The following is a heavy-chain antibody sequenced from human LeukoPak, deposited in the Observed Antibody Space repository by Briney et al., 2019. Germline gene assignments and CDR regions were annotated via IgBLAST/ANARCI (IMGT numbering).Heavy chain of an antibody. D-gene: IGHD3-3*01. J-gene: IGHJ5*02. CDR2: IIPMFGTT. V-gene: IGHV1-69*13. CDR1: GGTFSSYA. Sequence: SVKVSCKASGGTFSSYAFSWVRQAPGQGLEWMGGIIPMFGTTYYAQKFQGRVTITADESTSTAYMELSSLRSEDTAVYFCAREGVAIFGVVSRYNWFVPWGQGTLVTVSS. CDR3: AREGVAIFGVVSRYNWFVP.